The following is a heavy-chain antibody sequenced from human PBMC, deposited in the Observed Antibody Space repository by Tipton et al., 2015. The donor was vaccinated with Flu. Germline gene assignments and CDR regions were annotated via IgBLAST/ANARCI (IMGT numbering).Heavy chain of an antibody. CDR2: LSDSGTT. V-gene: IGHV4-61*01. D-gene: IGHD3-10*01. Sequence: TLSLTCAVSGDSISSDYHWGWIRQPPGKGLEWIGHLSDSGTTSYNPSLKSRVTISVDTSKNQFSLKLRSVTAADTAVYYCARHGEYYGSGSFYHYFDSWGQGALVTVSS. CDR1: GDSISSDYH. CDR3: ARHGEYYGSGSFYHYFDS. J-gene: IGHJ4*02.